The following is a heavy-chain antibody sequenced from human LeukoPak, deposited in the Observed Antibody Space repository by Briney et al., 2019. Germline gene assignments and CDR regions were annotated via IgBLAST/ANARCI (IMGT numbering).Heavy chain of an antibody. J-gene: IGHJ4*02. CDR3: AREEGSSWFLDY. D-gene: IGHD6-13*01. Sequence: PGRSLRLSCAASGFTFSSYAMHWVRQAPGKGLEWVSSVSSSSSYIYYADSVKGRFTISRDNAKHSLYLQMNSLRAEDTAVYYCAREEGSSWFLDYWGQGTLVTVSS. CDR2: VSSSSSYI. CDR1: GFTFSSYA. V-gene: IGHV3-21*01.